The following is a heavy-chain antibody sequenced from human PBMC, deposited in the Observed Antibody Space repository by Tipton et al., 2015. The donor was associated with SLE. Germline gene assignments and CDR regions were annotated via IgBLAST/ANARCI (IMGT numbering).Heavy chain of an antibody. J-gene: IGHJ3*02. CDR2: AYYSRYT. V-gene: IGHV4-39*07. CDR3: ARVVYSFSDAFDI. D-gene: IGHD6-13*01. Sequence: TLSLTCTVSGGSISSSNHYWGWIRQPPGKGLEWVGSAYYSRYTYYNPSLKSRVIISVETSKNQFSLKLSPVTAADTAVYYCARVVYSFSDAFDIWGQGTLVTVSS. CDR1: GGSISSSNHY.